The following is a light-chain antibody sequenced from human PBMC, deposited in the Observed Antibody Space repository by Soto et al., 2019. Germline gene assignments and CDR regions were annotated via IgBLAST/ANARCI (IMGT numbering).Light chain of an antibody. CDR1: QSVSSY. CDR3: QQRSNWLT. Sequence: EIVLTQSPATLSLSPGERATLSCRASQSVSSYLAWYQQKPGQAPRLLIYDASNRATGIPARFSGSGSGTGFTLPISSLEPEDFAVYYCQQRSNWLTFGGGTKVEIK. V-gene: IGKV3-11*01. J-gene: IGKJ4*01. CDR2: DAS.